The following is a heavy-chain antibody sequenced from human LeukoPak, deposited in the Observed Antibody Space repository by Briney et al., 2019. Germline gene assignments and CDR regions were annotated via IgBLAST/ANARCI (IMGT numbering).Heavy chain of an antibody. CDR3: ARGSAGYDY. CDR2: ISSGSNYI. Sequence: GGSLRLSCAASGFTFSSYSMNWVRQAPGKGLEWVSSISSGSNYIYYADSVKGRFTISRDNAQNSLYLQMNSLRAEDTAVYYCARGSAGYDYWGREPWSPSPQ. V-gene: IGHV3-21*01. D-gene: IGHD6-13*01. J-gene: IGHJ4*02. CDR1: GFTFSSYS.